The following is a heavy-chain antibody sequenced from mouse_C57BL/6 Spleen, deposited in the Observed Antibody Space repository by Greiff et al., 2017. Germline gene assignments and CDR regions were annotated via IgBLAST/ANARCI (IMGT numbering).Heavy chain of an antibody. D-gene: IGHD2-3*01. Sequence: EVKLMESEGGLVQPGSSMKLSCTASGFTFSDYYMAWVRQVPEKGLEWVANINYDGSSTYYLDSLKSRFIISRDNAKNILYLQMSSLKSEDTATYYCARSPIYDGYYDWYFDVWGTGTTVTVSS. J-gene: IGHJ1*03. CDR1: GFTFSDYY. V-gene: IGHV5-16*01. CDR3: ARSPIYDGYYDWYFDV. CDR2: INYDGSST.